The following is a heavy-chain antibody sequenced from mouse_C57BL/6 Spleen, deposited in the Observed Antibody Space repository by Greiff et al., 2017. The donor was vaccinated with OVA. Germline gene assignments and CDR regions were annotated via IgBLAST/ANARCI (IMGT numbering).Heavy chain of an antibody. J-gene: IGHJ4*01. CDR1: GFTFSSYA. D-gene: IGHD1-1*01. V-gene: IGHV5-9-1*02. CDR2: ISSGGDYI. Sequence: DVKLVESGAGLVKPGGSLKLSCAASGFTFSSYAMSWVRQTPEKRLEWVAYISSGGDYIYYADTVKGRFTISRDNARNTLYLQMSSLKSEDTAMYYCTRDSNGSSYGAMDYWGQGTSVTVSS. CDR3: TRDSNGSSYGAMDY.